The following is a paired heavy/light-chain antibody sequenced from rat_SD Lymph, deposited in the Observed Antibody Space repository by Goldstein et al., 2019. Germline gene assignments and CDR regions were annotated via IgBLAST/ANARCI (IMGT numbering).Heavy chain of an antibody. V-gene: IGHV2-15*01. D-gene: IGHD5-1*01. CDR3: TRERGAGYFDY. CDR2: IWSGGST. Sequence: QVQLKESGPGLVQPSQTLSLTCTVSGFSLTSNSVSWVRQPPGKGLEWMGAIWSGGSTDYNSALKSRLSISRDTSKSQVFLKMNSLQTEDTAIYFCTRERGAGYFDYWGQGVMVTVSS. J-gene: IGHJ2*01. CDR1: GFSLTSNS.
Light chain of an antibody. CDR3: QQSNSWPRT. Sequence: IMLTQSPATLSVTPGESISLSCRASQSISTNLHWYQQKPNESPRVLIKYASQSISGIPSRFSGSGSGTDFTLNINRVEPEDFSVYYCQQSNSWPRTFGAGTKLELK. CDR2: YAS. V-gene: IGKV5S5*01. CDR1: QSISTN. J-gene: IGKJ2-1*01.